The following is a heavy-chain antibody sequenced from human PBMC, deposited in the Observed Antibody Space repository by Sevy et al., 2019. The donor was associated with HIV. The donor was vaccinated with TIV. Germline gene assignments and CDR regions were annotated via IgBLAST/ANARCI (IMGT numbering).Heavy chain of an antibody. Sequence: ASVKVSCKVSGYTLTELSMHWVRQAPRKGLEWMGGFDPEDGETIYAQMFQGRVTMTEDTSTDTAYMELSSLRSEDTAVYYCATGGGRTSCYDYWGQGSLVTVSS. CDR3: ATGGGRTSCYDY. CDR1: GYTLTELS. J-gene: IGHJ4*02. D-gene: IGHD2-2*01. CDR2: FDPEDGET. V-gene: IGHV1-24*01.